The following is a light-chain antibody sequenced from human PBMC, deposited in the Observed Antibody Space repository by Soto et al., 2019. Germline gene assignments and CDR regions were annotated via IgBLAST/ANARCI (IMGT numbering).Light chain of an antibody. Sequence: QPVLTQPPSASGTPGQRVTISCSGSGSNIGSNTVNWYQHLPGTAPQLLIYSYNQRPSGVPDRFSGSKSVTSASLAISGLQSADEAHYYCAGCDDSLHRYAFGPGT. CDR2: SYN. V-gene: IGLV1-44*01. CDR3: AGCDDSLHRYA. J-gene: IGLJ1*01. CDR1: GSNIGSNT.